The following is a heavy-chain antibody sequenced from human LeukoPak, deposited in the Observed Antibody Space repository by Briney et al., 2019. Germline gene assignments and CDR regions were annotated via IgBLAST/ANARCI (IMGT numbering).Heavy chain of an antibody. CDR2: ISSSSSYI. CDR1: GFTFSSYS. Sequence: GGSLRLSCAASGFTFSSYSMNWVRQAPGKGLEWVSSISSSSSYIYYADSVKGRFTISRDNAKNSLYLQMNSLRAEDTAVCYCARDSVDIVVVPAAFSYWGQGTLVTVSS. CDR3: ARDSVDIVVVPAAFSY. J-gene: IGHJ4*02. D-gene: IGHD2-2*03. V-gene: IGHV3-21*01.